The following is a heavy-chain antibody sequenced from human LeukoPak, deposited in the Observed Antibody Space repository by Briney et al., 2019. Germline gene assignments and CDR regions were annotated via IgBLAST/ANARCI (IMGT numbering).Heavy chain of an antibody. CDR3: ARKEMAPN. CDR1: GFTFSSYG. V-gene: IGHV3-30*03. D-gene: IGHD5-24*01. Sequence: GGSLRLSCAASGFTFSSYGMHWVRLAPGKGLEWVAVISYDGSNKYCADSVKGRFTISRDNSKNTLYLQMNSLRAEDTAVYYCARKEMAPNWGQGTLVTVSS. J-gene: IGHJ4*02. CDR2: ISYDGSNK.